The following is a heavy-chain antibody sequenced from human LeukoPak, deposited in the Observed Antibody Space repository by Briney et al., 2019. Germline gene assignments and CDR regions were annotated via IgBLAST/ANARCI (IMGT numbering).Heavy chain of an antibody. CDR3: ARDPAYGSGSYFLY. CDR2: ISYDGSNK. Sequence: GGSLRLSCAASGFTFSSYAMHWVRKAPGKGMEWVAVISYDGSNKYYADSVKGRFTISRDNSKNTLYLQMNSLRAEDTAVYYCARDPAYGSGSYFLYWGQGTLVTVSS. V-gene: IGHV3-30-3*01. J-gene: IGHJ4*02. CDR1: GFTFSSYA. D-gene: IGHD3-10*01.